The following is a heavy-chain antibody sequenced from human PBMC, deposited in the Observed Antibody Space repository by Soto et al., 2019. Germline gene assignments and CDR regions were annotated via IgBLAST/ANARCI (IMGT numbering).Heavy chain of an antibody. CDR2: ISWNSNTI. Sequence: GGSPILSGAASGFTFDNYAMHWVRQAPGKGLEWVSGISWNSNTIAYADSVKGRFTISRDNAKNSLYLQMNSLRAEDTAFYYCAKDTGPNWGQGTLVTVSS. J-gene: IGHJ4*02. CDR3: AKDTGPN. V-gene: IGHV3-9*01. CDR1: GFTFDNYA.